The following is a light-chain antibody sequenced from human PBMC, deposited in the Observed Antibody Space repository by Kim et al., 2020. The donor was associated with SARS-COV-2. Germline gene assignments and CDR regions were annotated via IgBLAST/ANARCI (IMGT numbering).Light chain of an antibody. CDR1: FSNIGGNN. J-gene: IGLJ1*01. Sequence: GQRVSISCAGSFSNIGGNNVNWYQHIPGRAPRLLIHTNNQRTSGVPDRFAGSKSDTSASLAISGLQSDDEADYYCAAWDGRLNAYVFGTGTKVTVL. CDR3: AAWDGRLNAYV. CDR2: TNN. V-gene: IGLV1-44*01.